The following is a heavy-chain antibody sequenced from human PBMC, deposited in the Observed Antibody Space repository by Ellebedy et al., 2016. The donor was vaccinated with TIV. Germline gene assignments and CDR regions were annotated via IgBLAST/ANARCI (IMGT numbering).Heavy chain of an antibody. Sequence: MPSETLSLTCNVSHASITSPGNYWSWIRQHPGKGLEWIGHISYSGDAHYNPSLRRRLTISLDTSKNQFSLKVTSVTAADTAMYYCARRGRGNFYPHYFQSWGQGTLVTVSS. CDR2: ISYSGDA. D-gene: IGHD1-7*01. J-gene: IGHJ4*02. CDR3: ARRGRGNFYPHYFQS. CDR1: HASITSPGNY. V-gene: IGHV4-31*03.